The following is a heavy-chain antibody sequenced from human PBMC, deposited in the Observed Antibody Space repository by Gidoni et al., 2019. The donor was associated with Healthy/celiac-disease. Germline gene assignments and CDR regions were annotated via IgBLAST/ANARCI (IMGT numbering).Heavy chain of an antibody. J-gene: IGHJ6*02. V-gene: IGHV3-21*01. CDR2: ISSSSSYI. CDR3: ARDDVEMATIKVPQGLDV. D-gene: IGHD5-12*01. Sequence: EVQLVESGGGLVKPGGSLNLACAASGFPFSSCTLHRVRQCPANWVDQAPGKGLEWVSSISSSSSYIYYADSVKGRFTISRDNAKNSLYLQMNSLRAEDTAVYYCARDDVEMATIKVPQGLDVWGQGTTVTVSS. CDR1: GFPFSSCT.